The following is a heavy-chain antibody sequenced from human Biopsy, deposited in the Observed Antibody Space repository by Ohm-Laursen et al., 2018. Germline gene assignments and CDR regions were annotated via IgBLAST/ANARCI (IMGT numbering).Heavy chain of an antibody. D-gene: IGHD1-26*01. CDR3: ARGPHSGSRSCFDY. V-gene: IGHV1-69*01. CDR2: IIPMFGTA. Sequence: GYSVKVSCKASGGTFINYAISWVRQAPGHALKGMGGIIPMFGTANYAQMFQGRVTISADESTSTSYMELSTLTTEDTAIYYCARGPHSGSRSCFDYWGRGTLVTVSS. CDR1: GGTFINYA. J-gene: IGHJ4*02.